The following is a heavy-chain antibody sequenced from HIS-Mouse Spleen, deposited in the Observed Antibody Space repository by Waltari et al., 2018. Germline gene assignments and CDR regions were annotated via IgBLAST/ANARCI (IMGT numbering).Heavy chain of an antibody. CDR1: GGTFSSYA. J-gene: IGHJ3*02. Sequence: QVQLVQSGAEVKKPGSSVKVSCKASGGTFSSYAISWVRQAPGQGLEWMGGISPIFGTANYAQKFQGRVTITADESTSTAYMELSSLRSEDTAVYYCARDLWAYYDFWSGYYGAFDIWGQGTMVTVSS. V-gene: IGHV1-69*01. D-gene: IGHD3-3*01. CDR3: ARDLWAYYDFWSGYYGAFDI. CDR2: ISPIFGTA.